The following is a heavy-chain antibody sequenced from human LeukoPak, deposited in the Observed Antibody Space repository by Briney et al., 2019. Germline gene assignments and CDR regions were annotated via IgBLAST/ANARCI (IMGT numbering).Heavy chain of an antibody. CDR1: GDSVSGSPAV. CDR3: ARGAVWGGTNFDY. V-gene: IGHV6-1*01. D-gene: IGHD3-10*01. Sequence: SQTLSLTCAISGDSVSGSPAVWNWIRQSPSRGLEWLGRAYYRSKWCIDYAESVKGRITITPDTSKNQFSLQLNSVTPEDTAVYYCARGAVWGGTNFDYWGQGTLVTVSS. J-gene: IGHJ4*02. CDR2: AYYRSKWCI.